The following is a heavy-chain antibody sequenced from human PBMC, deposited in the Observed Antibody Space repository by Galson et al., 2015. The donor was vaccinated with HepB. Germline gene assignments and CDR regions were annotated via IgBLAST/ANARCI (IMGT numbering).Heavy chain of an antibody. CDR1: GFTFSSYA. Sequence: SLRLSCAASGFTFSSYAMSWVRQAPGKGLAWVSLITHSGGDTYYADSVKGRFTISRDNSKNTLYLQMNSLRAEDTAVYYCARGSHSASGVPRNDAFDIWGQGTMVTVSS. D-gene: IGHD2-15*01. J-gene: IGHJ3*02. V-gene: IGHV3-23*01. CDR2: ITHSGGDT. CDR3: ARGSHSASGVPRNDAFDI.